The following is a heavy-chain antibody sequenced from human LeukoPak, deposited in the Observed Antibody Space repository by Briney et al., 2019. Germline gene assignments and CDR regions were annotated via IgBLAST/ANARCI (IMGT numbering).Heavy chain of an antibody. J-gene: IGHJ4*02. Sequence: GAPVRVSCKASGHTSTTFLMEWLRQAPGQRLEWMGWINVGSGDTMYSQKFQDRVTLTRDTSANTVYMEVSSLRSEDTAVYHCAILADAWFGDFDYWGQGTLVTVSS. CDR3: AILADAWFGDFDY. CDR1: GHTSTTFL. V-gene: IGHV1-3*01. CDR2: INVGSGDT. D-gene: IGHD3-10*01.